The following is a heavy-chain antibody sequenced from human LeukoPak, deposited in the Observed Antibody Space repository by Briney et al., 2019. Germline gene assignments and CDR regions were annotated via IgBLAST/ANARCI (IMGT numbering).Heavy chain of an antibody. CDR1: GFNFGNSE. CDR3: ARGPKMATIMRSYYYYYGMDV. D-gene: IGHD5-24*01. Sequence: QPGGSLRLSCAASGFNFGNSEMNWVRQAPGKGLEWISYISSRGSTIYYADSGKGRFTISRDNAKNSLYLQMNSLRAEDTAVYDCARGPKMATIMRSYYYYYGMDVWGQGTTVTVS. J-gene: IGHJ6*02. V-gene: IGHV3-48*03. CDR2: ISSRGSTI.